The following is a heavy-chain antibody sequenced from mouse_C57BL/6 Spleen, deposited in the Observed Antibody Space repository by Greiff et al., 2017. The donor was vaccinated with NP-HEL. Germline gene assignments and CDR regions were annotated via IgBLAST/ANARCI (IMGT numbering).Heavy chain of an antibody. CDR2: IRNKANGYTT. CDR1: GFTFTDYY. J-gene: IGHJ2*01. Sequence: EVKLMESGGGLVQPGGSLSLSCAASGFTFTDYYMSWVRQPPGKALEWLGFIRNKANGYTTEYSASVKGRFTISRDNSQSILYLQMNALRAEDSATYYCARQGYYFDYWGQGTTLTVSS. CDR3: ARQGYYFDY. V-gene: IGHV7-3*01.